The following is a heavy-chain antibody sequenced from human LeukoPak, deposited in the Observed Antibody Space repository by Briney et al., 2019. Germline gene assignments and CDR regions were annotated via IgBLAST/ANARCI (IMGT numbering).Heavy chain of an antibody. J-gene: IGHJ4*02. D-gene: IGHD6-25*01. Sequence: SVKVSCKASGGTFSSYAISWVRQAPGQGLEWMGGIIPIFGTANYAQKFQGRVTITADESTSTAYMELSSLRSEDTAVYYCARSPTGTVAAGAFDYWGQGTLVTVSS. CDR2: IIPIFGTA. CDR3: ARSPTGTVAAGAFDY. V-gene: IGHV1-69*13. CDR1: GGTFSSYA.